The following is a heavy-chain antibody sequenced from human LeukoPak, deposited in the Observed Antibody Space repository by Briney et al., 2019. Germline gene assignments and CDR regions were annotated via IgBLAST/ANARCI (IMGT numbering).Heavy chain of an antibody. CDR3: ARRSEIQPGNFDY. D-gene: IGHD5-18*01. CDR1: GYTFTGYY. CDR2: INPNSGGT. V-gene: IGHV1-2*02. J-gene: IGHJ4*02. Sequence: ASVKVSCKASGYTFTGYYMHWVRRAPGQGLEWMGWINPNSGGTNYAQKFQGRVTMTRDTSISTAYMELSRLRSDDTAVYYCARRSEIQPGNFDYWGQGTLVTVSS.